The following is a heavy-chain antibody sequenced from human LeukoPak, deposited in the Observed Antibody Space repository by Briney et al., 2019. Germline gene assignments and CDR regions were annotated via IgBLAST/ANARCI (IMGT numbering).Heavy chain of an antibody. CDR2: IFHSGST. D-gene: IGHD3-16*01. Sequence: SETLSLTCTVSNYSISSDYYWGWIRQPPGKGLEWIGSIFHSGSTYYNPSLKSRVTISADTSKNQFSLKLNSLTTADTAVYYCTRGAGWLIDYWGQGILVTVSS. CDR1: NYSISSDYY. J-gene: IGHJ4*02. V-gene: IGHV4-38-2*02. CDR3: TRGAGWLIDY.